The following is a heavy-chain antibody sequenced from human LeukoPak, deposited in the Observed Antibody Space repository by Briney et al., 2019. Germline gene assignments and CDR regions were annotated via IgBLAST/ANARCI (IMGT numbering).Heavy chain of an antibody. CDR2: ISAYNGNT. CDR1: GYTFTSYG. CDR3: ARGPYCSSTSCCRTLGY. J-gene: IGHJ4*02. V-gene: IGHV1-18*01. Sequence: ASVKVSCKASGYTFTSYGISWVRQAPGQGVEWMGWISAYNGNTNYAQKLQGRVTMTTDTSTSTAYMEMRSLRSDDTAVYYCARGPYCSSTSCCRTLGYWGQGTLVTVSS. D-gene: IGHD2-2*01.